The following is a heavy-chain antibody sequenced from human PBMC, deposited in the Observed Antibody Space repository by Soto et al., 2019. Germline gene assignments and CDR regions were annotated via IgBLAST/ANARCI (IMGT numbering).Heavy chain of an antibody. J-gene: IGHJ4*02. V-gene: IGHV1-3*01. Sequence: ASVKVSCKASGYTFTSYAMHWVRQAPGQRLEWMGWINAGNGNTKYSQKFQGRVTITRDTSASTAYMELSSLRSGDTAVYYCARELGYCSSTSCYSPGYWGQGTLVTVSS. CDR2: INAGNGNT. CDR3: ARELGYCSSTSCYSPGY. D-gene: IGHD2-2*02. CDR1: GYTFTSYA.